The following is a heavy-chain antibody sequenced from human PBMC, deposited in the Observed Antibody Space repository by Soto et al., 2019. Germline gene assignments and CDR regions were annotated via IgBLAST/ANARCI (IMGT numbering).Heavy chain of an antibody. D-gene: IGHD5-18*01. CDR2: IIPIFGTA. CDR1: GGTFSSYA. J-gene: IGHJ5*02. V-gene: IGHV1-69*13. CDR3: ARVPSYSQPKSNWFDP. Sequence: SVKVSCKASGGTFSSYAISWVRQAPGQGLEWMGGIIPIFGTANYAQKFQGRVTITADESTSTAYMELSSLRSEGTAVYCCARVPSYSQPKSNWFDPWGQGTLVTVSS.